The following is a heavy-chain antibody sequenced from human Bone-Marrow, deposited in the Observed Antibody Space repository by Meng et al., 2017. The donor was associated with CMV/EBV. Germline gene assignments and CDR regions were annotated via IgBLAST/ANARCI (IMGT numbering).Heavy chain of an antibody. V-gene: IGHV3-23*01. CDR3: ARAVGATTRWYFDL. CDR1: GFTFSSSA. D-gene: IGHD1-26*01. J-gene: IGHJ2*01. CDR2: ISGSGGST. Sequence: ASGFTFSSSAMSWVRQAPGKGLEWVSAISGSGGSTYYADSVKGRFTISRDNSKNTLYLQMNSLRAEDTAVYYCARAVGATTRWYFDLWGRGTLVTVSS.